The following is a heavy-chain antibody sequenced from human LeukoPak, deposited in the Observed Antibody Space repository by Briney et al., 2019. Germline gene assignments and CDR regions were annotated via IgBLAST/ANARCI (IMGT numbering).Heavy chain of an antibody. Sequence: GGSLRLSCAASGFAFNKAWMSWVRQAPGKGLEWVGRIKSKPDGGTTDYAAPVKGRFSISIDDSNNTLYLQMDGLKTEDSALYYCTVDVAAARGYWGQGTLVTVSS. J-gene: IGHJ4*02. CDR1: GFAFNKAW. V-gene: IGHV3-15*01. CDR3: TVDVAAARGY. CDR2: IKSKPDGGTT. D-gene: IGHD2-2*01.